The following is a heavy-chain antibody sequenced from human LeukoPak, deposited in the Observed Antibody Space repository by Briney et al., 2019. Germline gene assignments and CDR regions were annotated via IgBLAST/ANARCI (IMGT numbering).Heavy chain of an antibody. Sequence: GRSLRLSCAASGFTFSSYAMHWVRQAPGKGLEWVAVISYDGSNKYYADSVKGRFTISRDNSKNTLYLQMNSLRAEDTAVYYCARRAMIVVVHNWFDPWGQGTLVTVSS. J-gene: IGHJ5*02. D-gene: IGHD3-22*01. CDR3: ARRAMIVVVHNWFDP. CDR1: GFTFSSYA. CDR2: ISYDGSNK. V-gene: IGHV3-30-3*01.